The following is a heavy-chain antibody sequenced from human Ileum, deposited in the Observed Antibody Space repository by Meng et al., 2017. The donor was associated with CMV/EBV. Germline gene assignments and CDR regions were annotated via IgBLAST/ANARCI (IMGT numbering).Heavy chain of an antibody. CDR2: VSHSGVT. CDR1: GGSFSGYY. J-gene: IGHJ4*02. CDR3: AREPPFVPADS. D-gene: IGHD2-21*01. Sequence: VQLQQSGGGLVKPSGTLSLTCAVYGGSFSGYYWSWIRQPPGKGLEWIAEVSHSGVTNYNPSLKSRVTISIDTSKNQFSLHLSSVTAADTAVYYCAREPPFVPADSWGQGTLVTVSS. V-gene: IGHV4-34*02.